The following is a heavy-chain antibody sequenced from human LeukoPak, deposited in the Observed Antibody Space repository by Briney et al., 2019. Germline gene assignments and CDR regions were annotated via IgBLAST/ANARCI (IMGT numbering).Heavy chain of an antibody. CDR2: IYTSGST. V-gene: IGHV4-4*07. Sequence: NPSETLSLTCTVSGGSISSYYWSWIRQPAGKGLEWIGRIYTSGSTNYNPSLKSRVTMSVDTSKNQFSLKLSSVTAADTAVYYCARGHQRSGSYDGFDYWGQGTLVTVSS. CDR3: ARGHQRSGSYDGFDY. CDR1: GGSISSYY. D-gene: IGHD1-26*01. J-gene: IGHJ4*02.